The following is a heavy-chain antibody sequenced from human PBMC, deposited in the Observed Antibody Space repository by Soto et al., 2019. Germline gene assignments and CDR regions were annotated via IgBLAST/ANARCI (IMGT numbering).Heavy chain of an antibody. V-gene: IGHV3-74*01. CDR1: GFTFSSYG. CDR3: VRDPTWAFDY. J-gene: IGHJ4*02. D-gene: IGHD7-27*01. Sequence: GGSLRLSCAASGFTFSSYGMHWVRQAPGKGPVWVSRINGDGSVTNYTDSVKGRFTISRDNAKDSLYLQMNSLRVEDTAMYYCVRDPTWAFDYWAPGTLVTVSS. CDR2: INGDGSVT.